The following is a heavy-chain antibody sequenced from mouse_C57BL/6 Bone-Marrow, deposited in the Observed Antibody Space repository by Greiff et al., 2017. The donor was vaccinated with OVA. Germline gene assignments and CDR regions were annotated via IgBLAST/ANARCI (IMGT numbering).Heavy chain of an antibody. J-gene: IGHJ3*01. CDR1: GYTFTSYW. D-gene: IGHD1-1*01. Sequence: QVQLQQPGAELVKPGASVKLSCKASGYTFTSYWMHWVKQSPGRGLEWIGRIDPDSGGTKYTEKFKSQVTITVDKPTSTAYLQISSLTSEDSAVYYCARHYDGPWCAYGGRGTGITVSA. CDR3: ARHYDGPWCAY. CDR2: IDPDSGGT. V-gene: IGHV1-72*01.